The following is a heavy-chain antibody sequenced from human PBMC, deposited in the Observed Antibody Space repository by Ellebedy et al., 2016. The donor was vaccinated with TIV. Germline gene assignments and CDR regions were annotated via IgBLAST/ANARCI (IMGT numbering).Heavy chain of an antibody. D-gene: IGHD3-22*01. V-gene: IGHV5-51*01. Sequence: GESLKISCKGSAYSFTTSWLGWVRQMPGKGLEWMGLIFPGDSDTRYSQSFQGQFTISADKSFSTAYLQWSSLKASESAMNYCVRQGVYYESRWGWFDSWGQGTLVTVSS. CDR3: VRQGVYYESRWGWFDS. CDR1: AYSFTTSW. J-gene: IGHJ5*01. CDR2: IFPGDSDT.